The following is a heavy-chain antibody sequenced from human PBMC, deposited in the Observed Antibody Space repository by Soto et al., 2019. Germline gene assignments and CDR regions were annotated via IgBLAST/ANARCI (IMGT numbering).Heavy chain of an antibody. D-gene: IGHD6-13*01. CDR2: ISYRGIT. Sequence: QVQLQESGPGLVKPSQTLSLTCTVSGGSFSSGAYHWSWVRQHPGQGLEWIASISYRGITYSNPSLKSRLSMSVDTSKNQFSLKLTTVTAAATAVYHCARMSATGTRWFDPWGQGTLVTVSS. CDR3: ARMSATGTRWFDP. CDR1: GGSFSSGAYH. V-gene: IGHV4-31*03. J-gene: IGHJ5*02.